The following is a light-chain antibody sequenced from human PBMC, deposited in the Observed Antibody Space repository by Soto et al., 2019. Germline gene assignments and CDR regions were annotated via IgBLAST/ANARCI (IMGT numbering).Light chain of an antibody. CDR3: SSYTSSSTLV. V-gene: IGLV2-14*01. J-gene: IGLJ2*01. Sequence: QSALTQPASVSGSPGQSITISCTGTSSDVGGYNYVSWYQQHPGKAHKLMIYEVSNRPSGVSNRFSGSKSGNTASLTISGLQAEDEADDYCSSYTSSSTLVFGGGTKLTVL. CDR2: EVS. CDR1: SSDVGGYNY.